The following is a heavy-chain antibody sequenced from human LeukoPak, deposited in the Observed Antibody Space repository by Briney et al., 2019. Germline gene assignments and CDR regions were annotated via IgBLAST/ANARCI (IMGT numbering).Heavy chain of an antibody. CDR1: GFTFSSYG. CDR2: IRYDGSNK. J-gene: IGHJ3*02. Sequence: PGGSLRLSCAASGFTFSSYGMHWVRQAPGKGLEWVAFIRYDGSNKYYADSVKGRFIISRDNSKNTLYLQMNSLRAEDTAVYYCAKGPAAAQDAFDIWGQGTMVTVSS. CDR3: AKGPAAAQDAFDI. D-gene: IGHD6-13*01. V-gene: IGHV3-30*02.